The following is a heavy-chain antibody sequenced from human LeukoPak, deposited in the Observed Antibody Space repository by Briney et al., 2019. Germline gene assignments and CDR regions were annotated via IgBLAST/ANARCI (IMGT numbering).Heavy chain of an antibody. CDR1: GYSISSGYY. CDR3: ASRRIYSNSTYNWFDP. J-gene: IGHJ5*02. CDR2: INHSGST. D-gene: IGHD4-11*01. V-gene: IGHV4-38-2*02. Sequence: SETLSLTCTVSGYSISSGYYWSWIRQPPGKGLEWIGEINHSGSTNYNPSLKSRVTISVDTSKNQFSLKLSSVTAADTAVYYCASRRIYSNSTYNWFDPWGQGTLVTVSS.